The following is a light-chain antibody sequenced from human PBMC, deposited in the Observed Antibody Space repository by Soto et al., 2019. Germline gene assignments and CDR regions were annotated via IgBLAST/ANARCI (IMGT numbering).Light chain of an antibody. CDR3: SSYAGTSNRYV. V-gene: IGLV2-8*01. Sequence: QSALTQPPSASGSPGQSVTISCTGTSSDVGGYNFVSWYQQHPGKATKLIIYEVNKRPSGVPDRFSASKSGNTASLTVSGLQAEDEADYYCSSYAGTSNRYVFGTGTKLTVL. J-gene: IGLJ1*01. CDR1: SSDVGGYNF. CDR2: EVN.